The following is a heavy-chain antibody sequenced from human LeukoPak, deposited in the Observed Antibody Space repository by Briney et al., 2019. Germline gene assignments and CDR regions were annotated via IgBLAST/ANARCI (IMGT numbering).Heavy chain of an antibody. D-gene: IGHD6-13*01. V-gene: IGHV3-30*18. J-gene: IGHJ2*01. Sequence: SGRSLRLSCAASGFTFRSHDMHWVRQAPGKGLQWVAVISYDGSNKYHTDSVKGRFTISRDNSKNTLYLQMNSLRAEDTAVYYCAKDSEIAAAGSYWYFDLWGRGTLVTVSS. CDR2: ISYDGSNK. CDR3: AKDSEIAAAGSYWYFDL. CDR1: GFTFRSHD.